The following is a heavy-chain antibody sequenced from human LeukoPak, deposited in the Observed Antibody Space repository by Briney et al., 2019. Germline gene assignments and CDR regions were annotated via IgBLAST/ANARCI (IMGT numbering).Heavy chain of an antibody. D-gene: IGHD5-18*01. V-gene: IGHV3-53*01. Sequence: PGGSLRLSCAASGFTVSSNYMSWVRQAPGKGLEWVSVIYSGGSTYYADSVKGRFTISRDNSKNTLYLRMNSLRAEDTAVYYCARDLGYSYGPSGFDYWGQGTLVTVSS. CDR2: IYSGGST. J-gene: IGHJ4*02. CDR3: ARDLGYSYGPSGFDY. CDR1: GFTVSSNY.